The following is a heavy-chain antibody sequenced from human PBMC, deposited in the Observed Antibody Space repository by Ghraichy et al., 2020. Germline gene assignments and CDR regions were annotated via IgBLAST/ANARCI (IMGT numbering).Heavy chain of an antibody. CDR1: GFTFSSYW. J-gene: IGHJ3*02. CDR3: ARDKVGATESDTFDI. Sequence: GGSLRLSCAASGFTFSSYWMHWVRQAPGKGLVWVSRINSDGSSTSYADSVKGRFTISRDNAKNTLYLQMNSLRAEDTAVYYCARDKVGATESDTFDIWGQGTMVTVSS. V-gene: IGHV3-74*01. CDR2: INSDGSST. D-gene: IGHD1-26*01.